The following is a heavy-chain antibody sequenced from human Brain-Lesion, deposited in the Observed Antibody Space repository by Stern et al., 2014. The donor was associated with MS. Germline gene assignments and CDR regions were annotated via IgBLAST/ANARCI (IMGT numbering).Heavy chain of an antibody. CDR3: ARDQRGITIFGVVTDYYYLGMDV. D-gene: IGHD3-3*01. CDR1: GYIFTGYY. V-gene: IGHV1-2*02. J-gene: IGHJ6*02. Sequence: QVQLVQSGAEVKKPGASVKVSCKTSGYIFTGYYIHWVRQAPGQGLEWMAWINPNTGCTKSAQKFQGRVPMSRDTSISTAYVELSSLTSDDTAVYYCARDQRGITIFGVVTDYYYLGMDVWGQGTTVTVSS. CDR2: INPNTGCT.